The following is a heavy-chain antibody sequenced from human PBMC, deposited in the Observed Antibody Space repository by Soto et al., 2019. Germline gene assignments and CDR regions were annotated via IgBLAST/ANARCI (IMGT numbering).Heavy chain of an antibody. J-gene: IGHJ4*02. CDR1: GYTFTSYD. D-gene: IGHD2-8*01. CDR3: AANHPYCTNGVCYQFDY. V-gene: IGHV1-8*01. CDR2: MNPNSGNT. Sequence: QVPLVQSGAEVKKPGASVKVSCKASGYTFTSYDINWVRQATGQGLEWMGWMNPNSGNTGYAQKFQGRVTMTRNTSISTAYMELSSLRSEDTAVYYCAANHPYCTNGVCYQFDYWGQGTLVTVSS.